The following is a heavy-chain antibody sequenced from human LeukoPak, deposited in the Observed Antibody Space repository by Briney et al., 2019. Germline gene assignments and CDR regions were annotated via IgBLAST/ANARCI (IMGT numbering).Heavy chain of an antibody. CDR1: GGSISSSNW. CDR3: ARWSSGSYYYVDY. V-gene: IGHV4-4*02. CDR2: IYHSGST. Sequence: SETLSLTCAVSGGSISSSNWWSWVRQPPGKGLEWIGEIYHSGSTNYNPSLKSRVTISVDKSKNQFSLKLSSVTAADTAVYYCARWSSGSYYYVDYWGQGTLVTVSS. D-gene: IGHD3-22*01. J-gene: IGHJ4*02.